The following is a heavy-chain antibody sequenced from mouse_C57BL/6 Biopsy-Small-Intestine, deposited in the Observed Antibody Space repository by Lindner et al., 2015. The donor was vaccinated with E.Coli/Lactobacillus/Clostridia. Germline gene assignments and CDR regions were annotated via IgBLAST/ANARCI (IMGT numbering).Heavy chain of an antibody. CDR1: GGTFSYYA. D-gene: IGHD1-1*01. Sequence: SVKVSCKASGGTFSYYAFSWVRQAPGQGLEWMGGIIPLIGTADYAQKFQGRVMITADRSTSTAYMELSSLRSEDTAVYYCASGGLGYCSGATCYSPPYYYYNGMDVWGQGTTVTVSS. J-gene: IGHJ1*01. V-gene: IGHV1-81*01. CDR2: IIPLIGTA. CDR3: ASGGLGYCSGATCYSPPYYYYNGMDV.